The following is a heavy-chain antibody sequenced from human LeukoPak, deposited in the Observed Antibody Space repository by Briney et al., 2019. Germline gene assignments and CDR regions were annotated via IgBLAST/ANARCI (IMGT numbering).Heavy chain of an antibody. CDR3: AKDGNIVTTTTFDY. D-gene: IGHD5-12*01. CDR2: ISWNSGSI. V-gene: IGHV3-9*01. CDR1: GFTFDDYA. J-gene: IGHJ4*02. Sequence: GGSLRLSCAASGFTFDDYAMHWVRQAPGKGLEWVSGISWNSGSIGYADSVKGRFTISRDNAKNSLYLQMNSLRVEDTALYYCAKDGNIVTTTTFDYWGQGTLVTVSS.